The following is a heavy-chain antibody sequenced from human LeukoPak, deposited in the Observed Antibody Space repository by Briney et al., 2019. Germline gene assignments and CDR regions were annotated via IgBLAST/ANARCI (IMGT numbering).Heavy chain of an antibody. V-gene: IGHV3-49*04. CDR3: TSLWYCSSTSCSGFDY. Sequence: PGGSLRLSCTASGFTFGDYAMSWVRQAPGKGLEWVGFIRSKAYGGTTEYAASVKGRFTISRDDSKSIAYLQMNSLKTEDTAVYCCTSLWYCSSTSCSGFDYWGQGTLVTVSS. CDR1: GFTFGDYA. D-gene: IGHD2-2*01. CDR2: IRSKAYGGTT. J-gene: IGHJ4*02.